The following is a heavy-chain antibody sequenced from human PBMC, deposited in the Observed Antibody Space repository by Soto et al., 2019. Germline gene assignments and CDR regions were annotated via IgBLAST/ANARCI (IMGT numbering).Heavy chain of an antibody. V-gene: IGHV1-69*01. J-gene: IGHJ4*02. CDR2: IIPIFGTA. CDR1: GGTFSSYS. Sequence: QVQLVQSGAEVKKPGSSVKVSCKASGGTFSSYSINWVRQAPGQGLEWMGEIIPIFGTANYAQKFQGRVTITADESTSTAYMELISLRSEDTAVYNCARDGGRHSGGIDYWGQGTRVTVSS. CDR3: ARDGGRHSGGIDY. D-gene: IGHD1-26*01.